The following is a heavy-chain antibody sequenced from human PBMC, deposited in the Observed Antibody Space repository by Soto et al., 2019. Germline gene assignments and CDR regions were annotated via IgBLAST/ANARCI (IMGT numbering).Heavy chain of an antibody. J-gene: IGHJ5*02. CDR1: KFTFSSSA. CDR2: ISGSGEYT. Sequence: GESLKISCAASKFTFSSSAMSWVRQAPGKGLQWVSAISGSGEYTYYADSVKGRFTISRDNSNNKLYLQMNSLRAEDTAIYYCAKGLQCCGSSCSQYDWFDPWGQGIQVTVSS. CDR3: AKGLQCCGSSCSQYDWFDP. D-gene: IGHD2-2*01. V-gene: IGHV3-23*01.